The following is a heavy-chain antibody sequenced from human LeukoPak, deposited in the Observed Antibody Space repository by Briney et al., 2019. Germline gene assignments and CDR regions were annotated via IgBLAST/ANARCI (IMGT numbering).Heavy chain of an antibody. CDR2: INANSGDT. CDR3: ARDRSSWLDT. CDR1: GYTFTGYY. D-gene: IGHD6-6*01. Sequence: ASVKVSSKASGYTFTGYYMHWVRQAPGQGLEWMGWINANSGDTSYAQKFKGRVTMTRDTSISTVYMELSRLKSDDTAVYYCARDRSSWLDTWGQGTLVTVPS. J-gene: IGHJ5*02. V-gene: IGHV1-2*02.